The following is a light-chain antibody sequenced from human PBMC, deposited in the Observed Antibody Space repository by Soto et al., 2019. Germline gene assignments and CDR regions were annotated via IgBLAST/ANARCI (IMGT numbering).Light chain of an antibody. J-gene: IGLJ1*01. CDR3: LLSYSHTYV. CDR1: TGAVTSGHY. V-gene: IGLV7-46*01. CDR2: DTS. Sequence: QTVVTQEPSLTVSPGGTVTLTCDSSTGAVTSGHYPYWIQQQPGQAPRTLIYDTSNSHSWTPARFSGSLLGGKAALTLSGAQAEDEAEYYCLLSYSHTYVFGTGTKVSVL.